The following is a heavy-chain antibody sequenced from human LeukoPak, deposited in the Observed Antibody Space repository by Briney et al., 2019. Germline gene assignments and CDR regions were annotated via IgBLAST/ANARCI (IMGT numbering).Heavy chain of an antibody. J-gene: IGHJ4*02. CDR3: ARRLAAAGAFDC. CDR1: GGSFSDYY. Sequence: SETLSLTCAVYGGSFSDYYWSWIRQPPGKELEWIGEINHSGSTNYNPSLKSRVTISVDTSKNQFSLKLSSVTAADTAGYYCARRLAAAGAFDCWGQGTLVTVSS. V-gene: IGHV4-34*01. CDR2: INHSGST. D-gene: IGHD6-13*01.